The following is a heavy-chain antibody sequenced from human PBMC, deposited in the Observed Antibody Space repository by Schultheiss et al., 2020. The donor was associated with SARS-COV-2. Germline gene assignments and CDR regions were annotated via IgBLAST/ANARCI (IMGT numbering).Heavy chain of an antibody. CDR1: GFTFSSYA. CDR3: VPGAGWSRG. CDR2: ISSNGGST. V-gene: IGHV3-64D*06. D-gene: IGHD2-15*01. Sequence: GGSLRLSCSASGFTFSSYAMHWVRQAPGKGLKYVSAISSNGGSTYYADSVKGRFTISRDNSKNTLYLQMSSLRAEDTAVYYCVPGAGWSRGWGQGTLVTVSS. J-gene: IGHJ4*02.